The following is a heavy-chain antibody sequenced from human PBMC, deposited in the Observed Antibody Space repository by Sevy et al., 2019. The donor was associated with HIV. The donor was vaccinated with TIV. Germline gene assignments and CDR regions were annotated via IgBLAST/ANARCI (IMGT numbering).Heavy chain of an antibody. V-gene: IGHV3-7*03. J-gene: IGHJ6*02. CDR2: IKRDGSEK. D-gene: IGHD2-2*01. CDR1: GFTFSNYW. CDR3: ARDCNSASCLWGLDV. Sequence: GGHLRLSCAASGFTFSNYWMTWVRQAPGKGLEWVSNIKRDGSEKWYVDSVKGRFTISRDNAKSSLYLQMNSLRAEDTALYYCARDCNSASCLWGLDVWGQGTTVTVSS.